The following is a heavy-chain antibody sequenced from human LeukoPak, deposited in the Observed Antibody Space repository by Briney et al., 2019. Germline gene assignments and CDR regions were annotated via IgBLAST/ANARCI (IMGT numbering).Heavy chain of an antibody. V-gene: IGHV1-69*13. CDR2: IIPIFGTA. J-gene: IGHJ4*02. CDR1: GGTFSSYA. CDR3: AREGIGYSYGSDGGGVDY. D-gene: IGHD5-18*01. Sequence: SVKLSCKASGGTFSSYAISWVRQAPGQGLEWMGGIIPIFGTANYAQKFQGRVTITADESTSTAYMELSSLRSEDTAVYYCAREGIGYSYGSDGGGVDYWGQGTLVTVSS.